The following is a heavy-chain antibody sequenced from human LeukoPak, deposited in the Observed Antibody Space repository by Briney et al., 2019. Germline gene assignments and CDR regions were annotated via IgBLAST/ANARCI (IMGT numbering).Heavy chain of an antibody. CDR1: GFSVSSNY. CDR2: IHSDGTT. V-gene: IGHV3-53*01. CDR3: ARENSGSSFDP. D-gene: IGHD1-26*01. Sequence: GGSLTLSCAASGFSVSSNYMSWVRQAPGKGLEWVSVIHSDGTTYYEESVKGRFTISRDNSKNTLYLQMKSLRAEDTAVYYCARENSGSSFDPWGQGTLVTVSS. J-gene: IGHJ5*02.